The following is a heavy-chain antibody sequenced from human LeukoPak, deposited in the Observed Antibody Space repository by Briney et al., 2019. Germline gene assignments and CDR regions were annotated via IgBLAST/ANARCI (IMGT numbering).Heavy chain of an antibody. CDR1: GFTFSSYA. V-gene: IGHV3-30-3*01. J-gene: IGHJ5*02. Sequence: GGSLRLSCAASGFTFSSYAMHWVRQAPGKGLEWVAVISYDGSNKYYADSVKGRFTISRDNSKNTLYLQMNSLRAEDTAVYYCARSPWIPSNWFDPWGQGTLVTVSS. D-gene: IGHD5-18*01. CDR2: ISYDGSNK. CDR3: ARSPWIPSNWFDP.